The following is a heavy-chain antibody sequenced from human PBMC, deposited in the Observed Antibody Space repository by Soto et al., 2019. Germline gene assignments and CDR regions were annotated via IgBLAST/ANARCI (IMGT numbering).Heavy chain of an antibody. J-gene: IGHJ5*02. CDR1: GGSISSSSYY. CDR2: IYYSGST. D-gene: IGHD3-22*01. CDR3: ARHYDSLNWFDH. V-gene: IGHV4-39*01. Sequence: SETLSLTCTVSGGSISSSSYYWGWIRQPPGKGLEWIGSIYYSGSTYYNPSLKSRVTISVDTSKNQFSLKLSSVTAADTAVYYCARHYDSLNWFDHWGQGTLVTVSS.